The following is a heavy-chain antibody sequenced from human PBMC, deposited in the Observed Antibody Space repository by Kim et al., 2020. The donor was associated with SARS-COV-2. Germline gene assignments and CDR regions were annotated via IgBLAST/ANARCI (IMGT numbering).Heavy chain of an antibody. Sequence: YSPSFQGQVTISADKSISTAYLQWSSLKASDTAMYYCARRLGWFPYSFDFWGQGTLVTVSS. V-gene: IGHV5-51*01. D-gene: IGHD2-21*01. J-gene: IGHJ4*02. CDR3: ARRLGWFPYSFDF.